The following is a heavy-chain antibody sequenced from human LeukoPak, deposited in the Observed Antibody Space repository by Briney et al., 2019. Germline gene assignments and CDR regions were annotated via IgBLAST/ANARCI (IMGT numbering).Heavy chain of an antibody. Sequence: PGGSLRLSCAASGFSFSTTWMHWVRHAPGKGLVWVSRINSDGSSTIYADSVKGRFTISRDNAKNTLYLQMNSLRAEDTAVYYCARDDYGVYYYYMDVWGKGTTVTVSS. CDR2: INSDGSST. J-gene: IGHJ6*03. CDR3: ARDDYGVYYYYMDV. D-gene: IGHD4-17*01. CDR1: GFSFSTTW. V-gene: IGHV3-74*01.